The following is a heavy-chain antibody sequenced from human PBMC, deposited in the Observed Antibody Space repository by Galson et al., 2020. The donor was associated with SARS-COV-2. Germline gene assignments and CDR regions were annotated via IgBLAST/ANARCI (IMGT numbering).Heavy chain of an antibody. J-gene: IGHJ6*03. Sequence: GGSLRLSCAASGFTFSSYGMHWVRQAPGKGLEWVAVISYDGSNKYYADSVKGRFTIYRDNSKNTLYLQMNSLRAEDTAVYYCAKDGWYYDFWSGYLSARPGEYYYYYYYYMDVWGKGTTVTVSS. V-gene: IGHV3-30*18. CDR2: ISYDGSNK. CDR3: AKDGWYYDFWSGYLSARPGEYYYYYYYYMDV. CDR1: GFTFSSYG. D-gene: IGHD3-3*01.